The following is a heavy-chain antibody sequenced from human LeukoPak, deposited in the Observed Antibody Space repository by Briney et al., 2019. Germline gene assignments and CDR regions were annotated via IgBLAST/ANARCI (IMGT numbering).Heavy chain of an antibody. CDR2: IDSDGSSP. D-gene: IGHD2-15*01. CDR3: SRGYSGGFDY. J-gene: IGHJ4*02. Sequence: GGSLRLSCAASGFTFSSYWMHWVRQAPGKGLVWVSRIDSDGSSPIYAGSVKGRFTISRDNAKNTLYLQMNSLRAEDTAVYFCSRGYSGGFDYWGQGTLVTVSS. CDR1: GFTFSSYW. V-gene: IGHV3-74*01.